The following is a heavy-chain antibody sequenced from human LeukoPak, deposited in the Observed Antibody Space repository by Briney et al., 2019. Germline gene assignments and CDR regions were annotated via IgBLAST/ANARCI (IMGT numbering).Heavy chain of an antibody. CDR1: GFTFSNAW. D-gene: IGHD3-10*01. CDR2: IKSKIDGGTT. CDR3: TTLVKGEDYFDY. Sequence: GGSLRLSRAASGFTFSNAWMSWVRQAPGKGLEWVGRIKSKIDGGTTDYAAPVKGRFTISRDDSKNTLFLQMNSLKTEDTAVYYCTTLVKGEDYFDYWGQGTLVTVSS. V-gene: IGHV3-15*01. J-gene: IGHJ4*02.